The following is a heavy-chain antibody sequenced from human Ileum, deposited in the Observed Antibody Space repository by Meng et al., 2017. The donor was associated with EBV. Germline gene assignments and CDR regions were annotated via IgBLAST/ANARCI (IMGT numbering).Heavy chain of an antibody. D-gene: IGHD2-15*01. CDR3: ASYEMGAGGRGF. V-gene: IGHV4-30-4*01. Sequence: QVQLQQWGAGLLKPSETLSLTCAVSGGSISSGGYHWSWIRQPPGKGLEWIGYLNYGGTTNYNPSLKSRVTISLDASKNQLSLQLTSVTAADTAMYFCASYEMGAGGRGFWGQGTLVTVSS. CDR2: LNYGGTT. J-gene: IGHJ4*02. CDR1: GGSISSGGYH.